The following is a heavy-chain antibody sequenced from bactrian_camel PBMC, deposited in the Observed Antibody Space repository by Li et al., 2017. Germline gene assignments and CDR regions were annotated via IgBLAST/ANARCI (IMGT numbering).Heavy chain of an antibody. CDR2: IYTVASTT. J-gene: IGHJ4*01. D-gene: IGHD6*01. CDR3: TSPPYGMISDAPAN. CDR1: GSIYDTMC. V-gene: IGHV3S54*01. Sequence: QVQLVESGGGSVQPGGSLRLSCASSGSIYDTMCMGWVRQAPGKEREGVATIYTVASTTYYADSVKGRFTISQDTAEKTLYLQMNSLKTEDTAMYYCTSPPYGMISDAPANWGQGTQVTVS.